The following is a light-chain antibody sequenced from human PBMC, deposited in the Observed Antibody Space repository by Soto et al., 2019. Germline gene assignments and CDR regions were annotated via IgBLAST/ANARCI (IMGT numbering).Light chain of an antibody. CDR2: GVS. CDR1: QTVSSSY. Sequence: EIVLTQSPGTLSLSPGERATLSCRASQTVSSSYLVWYQQKPGQAPRVLIYGVSSRATGTPDRFSGSGSGTDFTLTISRLEPEDFAVYYCQQYGSSPLYTFGQGTKLEIK. CDR3: QQYGSSPLYT. J-gene: IGKJ2*01. V-gene: IGKV3-20*01.